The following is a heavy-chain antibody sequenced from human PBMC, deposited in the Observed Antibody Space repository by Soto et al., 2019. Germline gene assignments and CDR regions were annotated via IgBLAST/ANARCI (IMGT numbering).Heavy chain of an antibody. J-gene: IGHJ4*02. D-gene: IGHD1-1*01. CDR3: ARGGVCGTRKFDL. CDR1: GFTFGAYG. CDR2: VNARGSGGNT. Sequence: PGGSLRLSCVASGFTFGAYGMGWVRQAPGKGLEWVSSVNARGSGGNTYYADSVRGRFTISRDDSKDTLNLQMHSLTAEDTAVYYCARGGVCGTRKFDLWGRGPLVTVSS. V-gene: IGHV3-23*01.